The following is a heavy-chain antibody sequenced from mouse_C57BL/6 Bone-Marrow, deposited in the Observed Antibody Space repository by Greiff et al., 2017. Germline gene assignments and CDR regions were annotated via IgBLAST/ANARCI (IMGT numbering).Heavy chain of an antibody. J-gene: IGHJ1*03. CDR3: ARDGRRDFDV. CDR1: GYTFTSYW. Sequence: VQLQQPGAELVRPGSSVKLSCKASGYTFTSYWMDWVKQRPGQGLEWIGNIYPSDSETHYNQKFKDKATMTVDKSSSTAYMQLSSLTSEDSAVYYCARDGRRDFDVWGTGTTVTVSS. V-gene: IGHV1-61*01. D-gene: IGHD1-1*01. CDR2: IYPSDSET.